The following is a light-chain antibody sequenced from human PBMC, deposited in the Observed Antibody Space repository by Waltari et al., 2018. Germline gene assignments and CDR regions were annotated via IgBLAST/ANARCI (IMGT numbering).Light chain of an antibody. V-gene: IGLV1-51*02. J-gene: IGLJ7*01. Sequence: QSVLTQPPSVSAAPGQRVTISCSGGRSNIGNNYVSWYRQFPGTAPKLLIYEDTGRPSGIAGRFSGSKPGTSATLDITGLQAGDEADYYCGTWDSSLSGAVFGGGTHLTVL. CDR2: EDT. CDR3: GTWDSSLSGAV. CDR1: RSNIGNNY.